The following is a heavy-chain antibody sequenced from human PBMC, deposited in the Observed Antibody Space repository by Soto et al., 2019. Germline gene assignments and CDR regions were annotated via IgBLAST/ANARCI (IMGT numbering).Heavy chain of an antibody. CDR1: GFTFSSYA. V-gene: IGHV3-23*01. Sequence: QTGGSLRLSCAASGFTFSSYAMSWVRQAPGKGLEWVSAISGSGGSTYYADSVKGRFTISRDNSKNTLYLQMNSLRAEDTAVYYCAKDEVIANYYGMDVWGQGTTVTVSS. D-gene: IGHD3-16*02. J-gene: IGHJ6*02. CDR3: AKDEVIANYYGMDV. CDR2: ISGSGGST.